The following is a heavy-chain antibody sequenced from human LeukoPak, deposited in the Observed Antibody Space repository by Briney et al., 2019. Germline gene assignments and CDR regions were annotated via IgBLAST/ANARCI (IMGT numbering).Heavy chain of an antibody. V-gene: IGHV3-66*01. CDR3: ARERAARGNALDI. J-gene: IGHJ3*02. CDR2: IYSGGST. CDR1: GFTVSSNY. D-gene: IGHD6-6*01. Sequence: PGGSLRLSCAASGFTVSSNYINWVRQAPGKGLEWVSVIYSGGSTYYADSVKGRFTISRDNSKNTLYLQMDSLRAEDTAVYYCARERAARGNALDIWGQGTMVTVSS.